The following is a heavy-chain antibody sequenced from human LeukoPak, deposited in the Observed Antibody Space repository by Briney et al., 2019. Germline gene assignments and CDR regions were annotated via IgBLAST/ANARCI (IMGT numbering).Heavy chain of an antibody. V-gene: IGHV3-21*01. D-gene: IGHD3-3*01. J-gene: IGHJ4*02. CDR3: ARDSIYDFWFPY. CDR2: ISSSSSYI. Sequence: GGSLRLSCAASGFTFSSYSMNWVRQAPGKGLEWVSSISSSSSYIYYADSVKGRFTISRDNAKNSLYLQMNSLRAEDTAVYYCARDSIYDFWFPYWGQETLVTVSS. CDR1: GFTFSSYS.